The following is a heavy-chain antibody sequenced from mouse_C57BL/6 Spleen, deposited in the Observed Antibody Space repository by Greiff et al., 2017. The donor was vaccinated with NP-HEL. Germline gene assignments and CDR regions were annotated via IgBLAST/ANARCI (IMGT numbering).Heavy chain of an antibody. D-gene: IGHD1-1*01. CDR2: IYPGSGST. CDR1: GYTFTSYW. Sequence: QVQLQQPGAELVKPGASVKMSCKASGYTFTSYWITWVKQRPGQGLEWIGDIYPGSGSTNYNEQFKSKATLTVDTSSSTAYMPLSSLTSEDSAVYYCAREAYGSSYDYWGQGTTLTVSS. CDR3: AREAYGSSYDY. V-gene: IGHV1-55*01. J-gene: IGHJ2*01.